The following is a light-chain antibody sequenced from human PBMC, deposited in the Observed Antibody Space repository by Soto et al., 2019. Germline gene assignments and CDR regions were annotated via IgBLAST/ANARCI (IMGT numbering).Light chain of an antibody. J-gene: IGKJ5*01. V-gene: IGKV1-33*01. CDR3: QHCHSLPLT. CDR1: KDISNS. Sequence: IQMTQSPCSLSASVRDRVTISCQARKDISNSLNWYQQTAGKAPKLLIYDAPNLETGVPSRFSGSGAGTDFTFTISSLQPEDIATYYCQHCHSLPLTFGQGTRLEIK. CDR2: DAP.